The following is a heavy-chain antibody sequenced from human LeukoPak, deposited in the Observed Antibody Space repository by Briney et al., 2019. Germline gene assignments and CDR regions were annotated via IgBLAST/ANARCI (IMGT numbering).Heavy chain of an antibody. V-gene: IGHV3-23*01. CDR2: ISGSGGST. CDR3: AKGVVPAASRWFDP. J-gene: IGHJ5*02. D-gene: IGHD2-2*01. Sequence: GESLRLSCAASGFTFSSYALSWVRQAPGKGLEWVSAISGSGGSTYYADSVKGRFTISRDNSKNTLYLQMNSLRAEDTAVYYCAKGVVPAASRWFDPWGQGTLVTVSS. CDR1: GFTFSSYA.